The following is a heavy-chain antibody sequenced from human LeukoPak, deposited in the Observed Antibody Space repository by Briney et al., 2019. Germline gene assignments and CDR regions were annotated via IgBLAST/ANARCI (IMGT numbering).Heavy chain of an antibody. CDR1: GFTFSSYG. CDR3: AKDPGTGSSSSRAPFDY. V-gene: IGHV3-30*02. CDR2: IRYDGSNK. Sequence: GGSLRLSCAASGFTFSSYGMHWVRQAPGKGLEWVAFIRYDGSNKYYADSVKGRFTISRDNSKNTLYLQMNSLRAEDTAVYYCAKDPGTGSSSSRAPFDYWGQGTLVTVSS. D-gene: IGHD6-6*01. J-gene: IGHJ4*02.